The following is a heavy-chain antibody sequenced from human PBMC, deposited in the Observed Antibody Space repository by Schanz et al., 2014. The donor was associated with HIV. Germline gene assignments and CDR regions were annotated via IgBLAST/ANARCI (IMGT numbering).Heavy chain of an antibody. V-gene: IGHV1-69*06. CDR1: GGTDTGDD. CDR2: IIPIFGTA. J-gene: IGHJ4*02. D-gene: IGHD3-22*01. CDR3: ASLLDYDIPXYLDY. Sequence: QVQLVQSGEEEKKPGSRVKEERKASGGTDTGDDISWVRQAPGQGLEWMGGIIPIFGTANYAQKFQGRVTITADKSTSTADMELSSLRAEDTAVYFCASLLDYDIPXYLDYWGQGTLVTVSS.